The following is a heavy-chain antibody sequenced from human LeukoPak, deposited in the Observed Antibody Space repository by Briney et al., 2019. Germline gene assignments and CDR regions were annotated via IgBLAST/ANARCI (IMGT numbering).Heavy chain of an antibody. D-gene: IGHD5-18*01. V-gene: IGHV1-2*02. J-gene: IGHJ4*02. CDR3: ARGRKYTSGYRVTELGSGYSDY. Sequence: ASVKVSCKASGYTFTGYYMHWVRQAPGQGLEWMGWINPNSGGPNYAQKFQGRVTMTRDTSISTAYMELSRLRSDDTAVYYCARGRKYTSGYRVTELGSGYSDYWGQGTLVTVSS. CDR1: GYTFTGYY. CDR2: INPNSGGP.